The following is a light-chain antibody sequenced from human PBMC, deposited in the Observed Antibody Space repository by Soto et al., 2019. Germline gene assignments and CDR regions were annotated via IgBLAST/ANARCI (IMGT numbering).Light chain of an antibody. V-gene: IGKV3-15*01. CDR1: QSVSSN. CDR2: GAS. CDR3: QQYNNWPPTYT. J-gene: IGKJ2*01. Sequence: EIVMTQSPATLSVSPGERATLSCRASQSVSSNLAWYQQKPGQAPRLLIYGASTRATGIPARFSGSGSGTEFTLTISSLQSEDFDVYFCQQYNNWPPTYTFGQGTKLEIK.